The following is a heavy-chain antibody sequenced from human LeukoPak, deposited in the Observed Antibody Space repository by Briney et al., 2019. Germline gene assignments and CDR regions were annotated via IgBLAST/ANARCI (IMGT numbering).Heavy chain of an antibody. D-gene: IGHD3-3*01. Sequence: GGSLRLSRAASRFTFSTYWMHWVRQAPGKGLVWVSRINSDGSSTGYADSVKGRFTISRDNAKNTLYLQMNSLRAEDTAVYYCARVHVLRFLEWSPADYWGQGTLVTVSS. CDR3: ARVHVLRFLEWSPADY. CDR1: RFTFSTYW. CDR2: INSDGSST. V-gene: IGHV3-74*01. J-gene: IGHJ4*02.